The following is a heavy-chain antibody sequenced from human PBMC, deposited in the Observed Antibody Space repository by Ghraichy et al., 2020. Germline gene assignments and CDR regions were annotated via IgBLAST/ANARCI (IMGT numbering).Heavy chain of an antibody. CDR2: IRYDGSNK. V-gene: IGHV3-30*02. J-gene: IGHJ6*02. CDR1: GFTFSSYG. D-gene: IGHD6-19*01. CDR3: AKDSHPDSSGWYGMDV. Sequence: GESLNISCAASGFTFSSYGMHWVRQAPGKGLEWVAFIRYDGSNKYYADSVKGRFTISRDNSKNTLYLQMNSLRAEDTAVYYCAKDSHPDSSGWYGMDVWGQGTTVTVSS.